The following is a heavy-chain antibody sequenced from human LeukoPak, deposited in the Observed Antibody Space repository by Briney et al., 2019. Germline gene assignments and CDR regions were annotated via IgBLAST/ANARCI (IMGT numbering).Heavy chain of an antibody. J-gene: IGHJ4*02. Sequence: ASVKVSCKASGYTFTSYGISWVRQAPGQGLEWMGGIIPIFGTANYAQKFQGRVTITTDESTSTAYMELSSLRSEDTAVYYCARMLRPYYDFWSGYYDYWGQGTLVTVSS. CDR1: GYTFTSYG. D-gene: IGHD3-3*01. CDR2: IIPIFGTA. CDR3: ARMLRPYYDFWSGYYDY. V-gene: IGHV1-69*05.